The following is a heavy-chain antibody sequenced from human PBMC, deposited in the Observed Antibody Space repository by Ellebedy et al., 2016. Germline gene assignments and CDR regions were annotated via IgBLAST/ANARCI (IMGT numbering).Heavy chain of an antibody. J-gene: IGHJ4*02. CDR1: GFTFSSYA. CDR2: ISGSGGST. Sequence: GESLKISXAASGFTFSSYAMSWVRQAPGKGLEWVSAISGSGGSTYYADSVKGRFTISRDNSKNTLYLQMNSLRAEDTAVYYCANRRSYQGGAFDYWGQGTLVTVSS. V-gene: IGHV3-23*01. D-gene: IGHD3-10*01. CDR3: ANRRSYQGGAFDY.